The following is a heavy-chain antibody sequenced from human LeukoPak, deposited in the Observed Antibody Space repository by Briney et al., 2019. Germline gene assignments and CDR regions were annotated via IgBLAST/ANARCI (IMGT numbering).Heavy chain of an antibody. CDR2: INPNSGGT. D-gene: IGHD1-26*01. CDR3: ARASNSLSGSYYS. J-gene: IGHJ4*02. Sequence: ASVKVSCKASGYTFTGYYMHWVRQAPGQGLEWMGWINPNSGGTNYAQKFRGRVTMTRDTSISTAYMELSRLRSDDTAVYYCARASNSLSGSYYSWGQGTLVTVSS. V-gene: IGHV1-2*02. CDR1: GYTFTGYY.